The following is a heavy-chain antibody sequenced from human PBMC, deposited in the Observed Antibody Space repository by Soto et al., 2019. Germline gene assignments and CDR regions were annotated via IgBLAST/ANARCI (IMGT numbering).Heavy chain of an antibody. Sequence: QAQLVQSGAEVKKPGSSVKVSCKASGGTFNRETFSWVRQAPGQGLQWMGRIIPVLDLADYAQKFEGRVTITADTSTTTVYLDLRGLGSDDTAVYYCARGGKLGGDLDVWGKGTRVIVSS. D-gene: IGHD3-10*01. J-gene: IGHJ6*04. V-gene: IGHV1-69*02. CDR1: GGTFNRET. CDR2: IIPVLDLA. CDR3: ARGGKLGGDLDV.